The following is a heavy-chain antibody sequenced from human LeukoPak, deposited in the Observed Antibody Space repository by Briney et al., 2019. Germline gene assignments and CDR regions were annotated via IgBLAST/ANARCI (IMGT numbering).Heavy chain of an antibody. CDR1: GFTFDDYA. D-gene: IGHD1-14*01. CDR2: ISWNSGSI. CDR3: AKGNRYWYFDL. J-gene: IGHJ2*01. V-gene: IGHV3-9*01. Sequence: GGSLRLSCAASGFTFDDYAMYWVRQAPGKGLECVSGISWNSGSIGYADSVKGRFTISRDNAKNSLYLQMSSLRAEDTALYYCAKGNRYWYFDLWGRGTLVTVSS.